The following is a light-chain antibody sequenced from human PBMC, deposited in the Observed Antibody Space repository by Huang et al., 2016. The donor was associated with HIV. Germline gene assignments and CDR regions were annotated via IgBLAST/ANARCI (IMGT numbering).Light chain of an antibody. CDR3: QQSFSTLPYT. Sequence: DIQLTQFPSFLSASVGDKITITCRTSQNINDYLNWYQQRTGEAPKLLIYGASNLDSGVPSRFSCGGSGTVFILTITGLQPEDVGTYYCQQSFSTLPYTFGQGTRLDI. CDR2: GAS. CDR1: QNINDY. J-gene: IGKJ2*01. V-gene: IGKV1-39*01.